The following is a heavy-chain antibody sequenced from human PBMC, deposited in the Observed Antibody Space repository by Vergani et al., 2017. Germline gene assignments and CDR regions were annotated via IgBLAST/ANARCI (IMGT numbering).Heavy chain of an antibody. Sequence: QVQLQESGPGLVKPSQTLSLTCTVSGGSISSGGYYWSWIRQPPGKGLEWIGYIYYSGSTYYNPSLKSRVTISVDTSKNQFSLKLSSVTAADPAVYYCARDGTVRGDGPFADYWGQGTLVTVSS. CDR3: ARDGTVRGDGPFADY. V-gene: IGHV4-30-4*01. CDR2: IYYSGST. CDR1: GGSISSGGYY. J-gene: IGHJ4*02. D-gene: IGHD3-10*01.